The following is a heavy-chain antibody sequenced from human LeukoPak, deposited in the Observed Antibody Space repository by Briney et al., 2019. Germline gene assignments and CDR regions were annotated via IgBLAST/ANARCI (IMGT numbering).Heavy chain of an antibody. D-gene: IGHD3-22*01. CDR2: FGTRSTSI. Sequence: GGSLRLSCTASGFTFSGYSMNWIRQAPGKGLEWVSSFGTRSTSIYHAGSVKGRFATSRDNAKNLLYLQMNSLRAEDTALYYCAREVSEGFDFWGQGTLVTVSS. V-gene: IGHV3-21*01. J-gene: IGHJ4*02. CDR1: GFTFSGYS. CDR3: AREVSEGFDF.